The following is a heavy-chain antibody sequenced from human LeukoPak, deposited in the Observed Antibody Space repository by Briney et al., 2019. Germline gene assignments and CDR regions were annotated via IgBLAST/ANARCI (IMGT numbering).Heavy chain of an antibody. J-gene: IGHJ4*02. CDR3: ARDPGIAARPTNFDC. D-gene: IGHD6-6*01. V-gene: IGHV3-21*01. CDR1: GFTFSTYS. CDR2: ISGSSSYI. Sequence: GGSLRLSCAASGFTFSTYSMNWVRQAPGKGLEWVSFISGSSSYIYYADSVKGRFTISRDNAKNSLYLQMNSLRAEDTAVYYCARDPGIAARPTNFDCWGQGTLVTVSS.